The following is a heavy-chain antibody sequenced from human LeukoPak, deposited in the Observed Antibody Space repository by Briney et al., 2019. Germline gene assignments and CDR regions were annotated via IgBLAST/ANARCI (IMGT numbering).Heavy chain of an antibody. D-gene: IGHD3-10*01. J-gene: IGHJ4*02. CDR1: GGTFSTYT. CDR2: IIPIFGTS. Sequence: SVTVSCTASGGTFSTYTITWVRQAPGQGLEWMGGIIPIFGTSNYAQKFQGRVTITADKSTSTAYMELSSLRSEDTAVYYCASGGGRISMLGGVIQHFDQWGQGTLVIVSS. CDR3: ASGGGRISMLGGVIQHFDQ. V-gene: IGHV1-69*06.